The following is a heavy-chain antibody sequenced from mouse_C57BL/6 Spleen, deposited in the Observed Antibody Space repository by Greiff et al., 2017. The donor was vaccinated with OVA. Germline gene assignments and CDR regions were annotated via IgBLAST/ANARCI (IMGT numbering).Heavy chain of an antibody. CDR3: ARYITAVVGYWYFEV. CDR1: GYTFTDYN. V-gene: IGHV1-22*01. J-gene: IGHJ1*03. D-gene: IGHD1-1*01. Sequence: VQLQQSGPELVKPGASVKMSCKASGYTFTDYNMHWVKQSHGKSLEWIGYINPNNGGTSYNQKFKGKATLTVNKSSSTAYMELRSLTSEDSAVSYCARYITAVVGYWYFEVWGTGTTVTVSS. CDR2: INPNNGGT.